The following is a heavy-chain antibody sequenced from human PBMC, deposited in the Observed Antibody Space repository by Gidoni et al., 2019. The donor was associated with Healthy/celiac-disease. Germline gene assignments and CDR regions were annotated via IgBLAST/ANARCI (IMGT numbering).Heavy chain of an antibody. J-gene: IGHJ4*02. Sequence: QVQLQESGPGLVKPSETLSLTCTVSGGPISSYYWSWIRQPPGKGLEWIGYIYYSGSTNYNPSLKSRVTISVDTSKNQFSLKLSSVTAADTAVYYCARGTYYDFWSGPWYFDYWGQGTLVTVSS. CDR3: ARGTYYDFWSGPWYFDY. CDR1: GGPISSYY. CDR2: IYYSGST. V-gene: IGHV4-59*01. D-gene: IGHD3-3*01.